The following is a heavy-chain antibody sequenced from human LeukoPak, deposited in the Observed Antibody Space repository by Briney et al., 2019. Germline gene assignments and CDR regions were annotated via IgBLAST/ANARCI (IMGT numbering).Heavy chain of an antibody. CDR2: IYTSGST. CDR3: ARDRLGATISANYYYYYGMDV. Sequence: PSETLSLTCTVSGGSISSYYWSWIRQPAGKGLEWIGRIYTSGSTNYNPSLKSRVTMSVDTSKNQFSLKLSSVTAADTAVYYCARDRLGATISANYYYYYGMDVWGQGTTVTVSS. D-gene: IGHD5-12*01. CDR1: GGSISSYY. V-gene: IGHV4-4*07. J-gene: IGHJ6*02.